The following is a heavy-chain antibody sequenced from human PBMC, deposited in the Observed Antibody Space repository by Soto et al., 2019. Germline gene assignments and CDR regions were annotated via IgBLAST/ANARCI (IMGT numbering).Heavy chain of an antibody. D-gene: IGHD4-17*01. Sequence: QVQLQQWGAGLLKPSETLSLTCAVYGGSFSGYYCSWIRQPPGKGLEWIGEINHSGSTNYNPSLKSRVTISVDTSKNQFSLKLSSVTAADTAVYYCSRGRRTAVTIDYWGQGTLVTVSS. CDR2: INHSGST. V-gene: IGHV4-34*01. CDR1: GGSFSGYY. CDR3: SRGRRTAVTIDY. J-gene: IGHJ4*02.